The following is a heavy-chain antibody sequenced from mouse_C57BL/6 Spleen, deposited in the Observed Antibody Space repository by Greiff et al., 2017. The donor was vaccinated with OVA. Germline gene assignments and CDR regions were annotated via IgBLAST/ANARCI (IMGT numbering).Heavy chain of an antibody. D-gene: IGHD2-10*02. Sequence: QVQLQQPGAELVKPGASVKVSCKASGYTFTSYWMHWVKQRPGQGLEWIGRIHPSDSDTNYNQKFKGKATLTVAKSSSTAYLQLSSLPSEDAAVYDCAISAYAHFDYWGQGTTLTVSS. J-gene: IGHJ2*01. CDR1: GYTFTSYW. V-gene: IGHV1-74*01. CDR3: AISAYAHFDY. CDR2: IHPSDSDT.